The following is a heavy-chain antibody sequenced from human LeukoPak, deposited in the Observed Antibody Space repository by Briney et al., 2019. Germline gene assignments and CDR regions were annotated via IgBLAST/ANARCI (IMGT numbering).Heavy chain of an antibody. CDR2: IHYSGTT. V-gene: IGHV4-39*01. CDR1: GGSVSASTYYY. J-gene: IGHJ5*02. Sequence: PSETLSLICTVSGGSVSASTYYYWGWIRQPPGKGLECIGSIHYSGTTYYNPSLKSRVTISVDTSKNQFSLKLNSVTTADTAVYYCARHDYRDYNPGTNWFDPWGQGTLVTVSS. CDR3: ARHDYRDYNPGTNWFDP. D-gene: IGHD4-17*01.